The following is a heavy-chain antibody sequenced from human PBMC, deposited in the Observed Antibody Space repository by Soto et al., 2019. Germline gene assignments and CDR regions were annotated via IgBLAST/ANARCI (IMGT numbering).Heavy chain of an antibody. CDR2: ISAYNGNT. D-gene: IGHD3-9*01. CDR1: GYTFTSYG. V-gene: IGHV1-18*01. J-gene: IGHJ3*02. CDR3: ARTPRRDDILTGYDAFDI. Sequence: ASVKVSCKASGYTFTSYGISWVRQAPGQGLEWMGWISAYNGNTNYAQMLQGRVTMTTDTSTSTAYMELRSLRSDDTAVYYCARTPRRDDILTGYDAFDIWGRGTMVTVSS.